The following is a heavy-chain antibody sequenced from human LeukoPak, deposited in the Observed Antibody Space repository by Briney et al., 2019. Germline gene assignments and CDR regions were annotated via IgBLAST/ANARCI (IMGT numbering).Heavy chain of an antibody. D-gene: IGHD6-13*01. J-gene: IGHJ5*02. CDR2: IDGNGNNK. Sequence: GGPLRLSCAASGFTFSNHWMHWVRQVPGKGLVWVSRIDGNGNNKNYADSVKGRFSISRDNAKSTLYLQMNSLRAEDTAVYYCVKGGSSSWLNWFDPWGQGTLVIVSS. V-gene: IGHV3-74*01. CDR3: VKGGSSSWLNWFDP. CDR1: GFTFSNHW.